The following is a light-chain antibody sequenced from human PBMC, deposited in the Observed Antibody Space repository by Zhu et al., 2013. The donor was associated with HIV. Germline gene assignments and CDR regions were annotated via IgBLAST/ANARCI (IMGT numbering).Light chain of an antibody. CDR1: QSIGNW. CDR2: RAS. J-gene: IGKJ2*01. V-gene: IGKV1-5*03. CDR3: LQHFSYPFT. Sequence: DIQVTQSPSTLSTSVGDRVTITCRANQSIGNWLAWYQQKPGKAPKLLIYRASGLQSGVPSSSSGSGSDTQFTLTIDRLQSDDFATYYCLQHFSYPFTFGQGT.